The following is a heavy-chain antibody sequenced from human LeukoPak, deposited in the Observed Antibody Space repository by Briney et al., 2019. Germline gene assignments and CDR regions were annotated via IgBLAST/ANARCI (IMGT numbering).Heavy chain of an antibody. CDR1: GFTVSSNY. D-gene: IGHD6-6*01. J-gene: IGHJ5*02. CDR3: AKASFSSSSDWFDP. CDR2: ISWNSGSI. V-gene: IGHV3-9*01. Sequence: GGSLRLSCAASGFTVSSNYMSWVRQAPGKGLEWVSTISWNSGSIAYADSVKGRFTISRDNAKNSLYLQMDSLRSEDTAFYYCAKASFSSSSDWFDPWGQGTLVTVSS.